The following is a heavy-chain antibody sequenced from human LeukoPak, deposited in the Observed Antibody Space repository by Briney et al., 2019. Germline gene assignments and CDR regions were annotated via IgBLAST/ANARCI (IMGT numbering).Heavy chain of an antibody. CDR1: GYTLTELS. CDR3: ATGSSIAAQRDAFDI. D-gene: IGHD6-6*01. J-gene: IGHJ3*02. V-gene: IGHV1-24*01. Sequence: ASVKVSCKVSGYTLTELSMHWVRQAPGKGLEWMGGFDPEDGETIYAQKFQGRVTMTEDTSTDTAYMELSSLRSEDPAVYYCATGSSIAAQRDAFDIWGQGTMVTVSS. CDR2: FDPEDGET.